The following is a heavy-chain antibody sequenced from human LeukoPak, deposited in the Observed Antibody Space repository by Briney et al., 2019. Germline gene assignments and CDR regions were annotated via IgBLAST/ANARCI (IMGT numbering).Heavy chain of an antibody. D-gene: IGHD6-19*01. CDR3: NCNQVAGSLGD. CDR1: GFTFSGSA. V-gene: IGHV3-73*01. J-gene: IGHJ4*02. CDR2: IRSKANSYAT. Sequence: GGSLRLSCAASGFTFSGSAMHWVRQASGKGLEWVGRIRSKANSYATAYAASVKGRFTISRDDSKNTAYLQMNSLKTEDTAVYYCNCNQVAGSLGDWGQGTLVTVSS.